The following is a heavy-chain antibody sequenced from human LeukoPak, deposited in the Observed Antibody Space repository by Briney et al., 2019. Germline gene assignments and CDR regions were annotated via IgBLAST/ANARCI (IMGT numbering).Heavy chain of an antibody. V-gene: IGHV3-66*01. Sequence: GGSLRLPCVASGFTVSSNYMSWVRQAPGKGLEWVSVIYSGSSTYYADSVKGRFTISRDNSKNTLYLQMNSLRAEDTAVYYCARDQYSSGWYFDYWGQGTLVTVSS. CDR1: GFTVSSNY. CDR3: ARDQYSSGWYFDY. CDR2: IYSGSST. D-gene: IGHD6-25*01. J-gene: IGHJ4*02.